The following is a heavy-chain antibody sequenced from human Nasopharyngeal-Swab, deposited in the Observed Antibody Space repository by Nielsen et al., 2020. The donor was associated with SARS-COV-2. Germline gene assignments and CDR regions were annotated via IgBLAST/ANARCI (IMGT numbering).Heavy chain of an antibody. CDR1: GFTFGSYA. D-gene: IGHD3-10*01. J-gene: IGHJ6*02. CDR2: ISFDGTNK. CDR3: ARVVGSYYGMDV. V-gene: IGHV3-30*04. Sequence: GGSLRLSCAASGFTFGSYAMHWVRQAPGKGLEWVALISFDGTNKYYAGSVRGRFTISRDTSKNTLYLQMNSLRAEDTAVYYCARVVGSYYGMDVWGQGTTVTVSS.